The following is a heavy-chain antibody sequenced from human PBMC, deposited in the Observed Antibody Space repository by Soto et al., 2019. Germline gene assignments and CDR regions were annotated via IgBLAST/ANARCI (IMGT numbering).Heavy chain of an antibody. V-gene: IGHV1-69*06. Sequence: GASVKVSCKASGGTFSSYAISWVRQAPGQGLEWMGGIIPIFGTANYAQKFQGRVTITADKSTSTAYMELSSLRSEDTAVYYCASMGAGYSYAFYWGQGTLVTVSS. D-gene: IGHD5-18*01. CDR3: ASMGAGYSYAFY. CDR1: GGTFSSYA. J-gene: IGHJ4*02. CDR2: IIPIFGTA.